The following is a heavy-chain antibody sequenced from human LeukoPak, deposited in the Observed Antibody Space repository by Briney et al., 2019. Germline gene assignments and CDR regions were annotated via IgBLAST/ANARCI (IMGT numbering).Heavy chain of an antibody. Sequence: GASVKVSCKASGYTFTSYYMHWVRQAPGQGLEWMGIINPSGGSTSYAQKFQGRVTMTRDMSTSTVYMELSSLRSEDTAVYYCARELLYGSGSYFGVGYWGQGTLVTVSS. CDR1: GYTFTSYY. V-gene: IGHV1-46*01. D-gene: IGHD3-10*01. CDR3: ARELLYGSGSYFGVGY. CDR2: INPSGGST. J-gene: IGHJ4*02.